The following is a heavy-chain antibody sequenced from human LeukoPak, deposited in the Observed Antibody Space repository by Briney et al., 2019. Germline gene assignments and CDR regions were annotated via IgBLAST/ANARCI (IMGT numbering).Heavy chain of an antibody. Sequence: SETLSLTCTVSGYSISSGYHWGWIRQPPGKGLEWIGSIYHSGSTYYNPSLKSRVTISVDTSKNQFSLKLRSVTAADAAVYYCARVVQSTDSSGFYLPEYFQHWGQGTLVTVSS. V-gene: IGHV4-38-2*02. D-gene: IGHD3-22*01. J-gene: IGHJ1*01. CDR1: GYSISSGYH. CDR2: IYHSGST. CDR3: ARVVQSTDSSGFYLPEYFQH.